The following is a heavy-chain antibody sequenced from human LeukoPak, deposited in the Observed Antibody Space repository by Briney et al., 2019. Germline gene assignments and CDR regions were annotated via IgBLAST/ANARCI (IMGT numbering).Heavy chain of an antibody. Sequence: SETLSLTCTVSGGSISSYSYYWGWIRQPPGTGLEWIGSIYSSGSTYYNPSLKSRVTVFVDMSKNQVSLKLNSVTAADTAVYYCARQFGSGNEGYWGQGTLVTVSS. V-gene: IGHV4-39*01. CDR1: GGSISSYSYY. D-gene: IGHD5-12*01. CDR3: ARQFGSGNEGY. CDR2: IYSSGST. J-gene: IGHJ4*02.